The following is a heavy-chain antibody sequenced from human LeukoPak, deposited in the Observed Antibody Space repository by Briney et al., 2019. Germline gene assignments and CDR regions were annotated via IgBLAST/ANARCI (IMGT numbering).Heavy chain of an antibody. CDR2: IEEDGSEK. CDR3: ARKYSGYDYGY. CDR1: GFTFSNYW. D-gene: IGHD5-12*01. J-gene: IGHJ4*02. V-gene: IGHV3-7*04. Sequence: GGSLRLSCAASGFTFSNYWMSWVRQAPGKGLEWVANIEEDGSEKNYVDSVKGRFTISRDNAKNSLYLQMNSLRVEDTAVYYCARKYSGYDYGYWGQGTLVTVSS.